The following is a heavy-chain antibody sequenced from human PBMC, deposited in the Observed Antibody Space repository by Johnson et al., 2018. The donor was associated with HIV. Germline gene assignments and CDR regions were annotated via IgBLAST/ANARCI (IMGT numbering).Heavy chain of an antibody. D-gene: IGHD2-15*01. V-gene: IGHV3-33*05. J-gene: IGHJ3*02. Sequence: QVQLVESGGGVVQPGRSLRLSCVASGFTFSSYGMHWVRQAPGKGLEWVAVISYDGSNKYYADSVKGRFTISRDNSNNTLYVQMNGLRAEDPAVYYCATGSLVVVGGDGLLQLRDAFDIWGQGTMVTVSS. CDR3: ATGSLVVVGGDGLLQLRDAFDI. CDR1: GFTFSSYG. CDR2: ISYDGSNK.